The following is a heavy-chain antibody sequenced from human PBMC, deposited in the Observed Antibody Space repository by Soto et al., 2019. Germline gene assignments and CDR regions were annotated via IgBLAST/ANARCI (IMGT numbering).Heavy chain of an antibody. CDR2: ISYTGDFI. J-gene: IGHJ4*02. D-gene: IGHD6-19*01. CDR1: GVTFSDYA. CDR3: ARDLLSGANYYAH. Sequence: GGSLRLSCAASGVTFSDYAMNWVRQAPGKGLEWVSSISYTGDFIYYADSVKGRFTISRDNAKNALYLQMTGLRGDDTAVYYCARDLLSGANYYAHWGQGTLVTVSS. V-gene: IGHV3-21*04.